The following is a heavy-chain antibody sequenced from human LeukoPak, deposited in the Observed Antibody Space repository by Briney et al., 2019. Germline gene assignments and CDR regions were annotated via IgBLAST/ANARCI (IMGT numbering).Heavy chain of an antibody. J-gene: IGHJ3*02. Sequence: PGRSLRLSCAASGFTFSSYGMHWVRQAPGKGLEWVAVISYDGSNKYYADSVKGRFTISRDNSKNTLYLQMNSLRAEDTAVYYCARKSSGWSRAFDIWGQGTMVTVSS. D-gene: IGHD6-19*01. CDR3: ARKSSGWSRAFDI. V-gene: IGHV3-30*03. CDR2: ISYDGSNK. CDR1: GFTFSSYG.